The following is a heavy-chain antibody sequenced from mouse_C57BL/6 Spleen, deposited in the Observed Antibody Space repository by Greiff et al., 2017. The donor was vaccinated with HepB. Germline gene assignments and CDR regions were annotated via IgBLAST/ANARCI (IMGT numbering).Heavy chain of an antibody. V-gene: IGHV1-82*01. J-gene: IGHJ3*01. CDR2: IYPGDGDT. CDR1: GYAFSSSW. Sequence: VHLVESGPELVKPGASVKISCKASGYAFSSSWMNWVKQRPGKGLEWIGRIYPGDGDTNYNGKFKGKATLTADKSSSTAYMQLSSLTSEDSAVYFCARGQLRLDGFAYWGQGTLVTVSA. D-gene: IGHD3-2*02. CDR3: ARGQLRLDGFAY.